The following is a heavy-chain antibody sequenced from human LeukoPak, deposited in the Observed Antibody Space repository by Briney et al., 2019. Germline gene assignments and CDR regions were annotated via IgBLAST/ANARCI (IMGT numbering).Heavy chain of an antibody. CDR2: IYYSGST. CDR3: ARHPQVTMIVVVITTGYFDL. D-gene: IGHD3-22*01. J-gene: IGHJ2*01. CDR1: GGSISSSSYY. V-gene: IGHV4-39*01. Sequence: SETLSLTCTVSGGSISSSSYYWGWIRQPPGKGLEWIGSIYYSGSTYYNPSLKSRVTISVDTSKNQFSLKLSSVTAADTAVYYCARHPQVTMIVVVITTGYFDLWGRGTLVTVSS.